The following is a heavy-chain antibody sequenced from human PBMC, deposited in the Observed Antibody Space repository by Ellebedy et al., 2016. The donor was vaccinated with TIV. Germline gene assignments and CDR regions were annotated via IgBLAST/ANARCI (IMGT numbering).Heavy chain of an antibody. D-gene: IGHD6-19*01. CDR3: ARERRIAVAGTRSNWFDP. CDR1: GYTFTSYY. J-gene: IGHJ5*02. CDR2: INPSGGST. Sequence: AASVKVSCKASGYTFTSYYMHWVRQAPGQGLEWMGIINPSGGSTSYAQKLQGRVTMTRDTSTSTVYMELSSLRSEDTAVYYCARERRIAVAGTRSNWFDPWGQGTLVTVSS. V-gene: IGHV1-46*04.